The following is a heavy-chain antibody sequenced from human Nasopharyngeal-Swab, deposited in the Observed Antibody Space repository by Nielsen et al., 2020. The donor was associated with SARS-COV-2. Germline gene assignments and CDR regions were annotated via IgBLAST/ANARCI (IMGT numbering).Heavy chain of an antibody. Sequence: GGSLRLSCAASGFTVSSSYMSWVRQAPGKGLEWISLMFSGGSAYYAGSVEGRFTVSRDESRNTPYLQMNNLRAEDTAVYYCTRRNDCWGQGTLVTVSS. CDR2: MFSGGSA. J-gene: IGHJ4*02. CDR3: TRRNDC. V-gene: IGHV3-53*01. CDR1: GFTVSSSY.